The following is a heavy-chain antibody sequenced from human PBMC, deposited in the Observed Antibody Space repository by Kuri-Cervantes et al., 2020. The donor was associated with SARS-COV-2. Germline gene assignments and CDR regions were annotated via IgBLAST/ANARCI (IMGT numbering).Heavy chain of an antibody. CDR3: ARYDYGDYVDAFDI. Sequence: SETLSLTCTVSGGSISSYYWSWIRQPAGKGLEWIGRIYPSGSTNYNPPLKSRVTMSVDTSKNQLSLKLSSVAAADTAVYYCARYDYGDYVDAFDIWGQGTMVTVSS. J-gene: IGHJ3*02. CDR1: GGSISSYY. CDR2: IYPSGST. V-gene: IGHV4-4*07. D-gene: IGHD4-17*01.